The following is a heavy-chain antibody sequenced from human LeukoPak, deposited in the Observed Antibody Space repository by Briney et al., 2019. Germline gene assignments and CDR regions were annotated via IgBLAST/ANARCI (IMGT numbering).Heavy chain of an antibody. CDR2: IDYRGST. J-gene: IGHJ5*02. CDR3: ARKTSRSGAYTT. Sequence: PSETLSLTCTVSGGSIRSYYWSWIRQPPGKGLEWIGDIDYRGSTNYNPSLKSRVTISVDTSKNQFSLKLSSVTAADTAVYYCARKTSRSGAYTTWGQGTLVTVSS. V-gene: IGHV4-59*01. D-gene: IGHD3-16*01. CDR1: GGSIRSYY.